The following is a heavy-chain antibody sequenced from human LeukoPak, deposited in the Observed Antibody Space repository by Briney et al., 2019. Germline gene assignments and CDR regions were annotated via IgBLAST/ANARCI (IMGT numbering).Heavy chain of an antibody. V-gene: IGHV5-51*01. CDR3: ARVLGYCSGGSCPRGYYYGMDV. Sequence: GESLKISCKGSGYSFTSYWIGWVRQMPGKGLEWMGIIYPGDSDTGYSPSFQGQVTISADKSISTAYLQWSSLKASDTAMYYCARVLGYCSGGSCPRGYYYGMDVWGQGTTVTVSS. D-gene: IGHD2-15*01. CDR1: GYSFTSYW. J-gene: IGHJ6*02. CDR2: IYPGDSDT.